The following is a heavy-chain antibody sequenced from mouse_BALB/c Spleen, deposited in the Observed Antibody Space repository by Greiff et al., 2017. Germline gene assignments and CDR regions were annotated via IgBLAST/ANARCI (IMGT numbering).Heavy chain of an antibody. Sequence: QVQLQQSGPELVKPGASVKISCKASGYSFTSYYIHWVKQRPGQGLEWIGWIFPGSGNTKYNEKFKGKATLTADTSSSTAYMQLSSLTSEDTAVYYCNAPDDYSYAMDYWGQGTSVTVSS. CDR3: NAPDDYSYAMDY. CDR2: IFPGSGNT. J-gene: IGHJ4*01. CDR1: GYSFTSYY. V-gene: IGHV1-66*01. D-gene: IGHD2-4*01.